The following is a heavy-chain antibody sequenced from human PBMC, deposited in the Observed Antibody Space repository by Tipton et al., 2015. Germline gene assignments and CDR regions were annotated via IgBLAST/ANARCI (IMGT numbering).Heavy chain of an antibody. Sequence: SLRLSCAASGFTFHHYAMHWVRQAPGKGLEWVSGISRSSGSVGYADSVKGRFTISRDDAKNSLYLQMNSLRLEDTALYYCAKAFSDYGSGSYYDSSWFDPWGQGTLVTVSS. CDR3: AKAFSDYGSGSYYDSSWFDP. J-gene: IGHJ5*02. D-gene: IGHD3-10*01. CDR1: GFTFHHYA. V-gene: IGHV3-9*01. CDR2: ISRSSGSV.